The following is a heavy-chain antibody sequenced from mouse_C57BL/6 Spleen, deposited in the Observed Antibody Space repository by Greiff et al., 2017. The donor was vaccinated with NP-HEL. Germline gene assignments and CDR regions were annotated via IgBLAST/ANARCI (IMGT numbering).Heavy chain of an antibody. J-gene: IGHJ3*01. D-gene: IGHD1-1*01. CDR2: IRNKANGYTT. CDR3: ARYDYYGSRSWFAY. Sequence: DVQLVESGGGLVQPGGSLSLSCAASGFTFTDYYMSWVRQPPGKALEWLGFIRNKANGYTTEYSASVTGRFTISRDNSQSILYLQMNALRAEDSATYYCARYDYYGSRSWFAYWGQGTLVTVSA. CDR1: GFTFTDYY. V-gene: IGHV7-3*01.